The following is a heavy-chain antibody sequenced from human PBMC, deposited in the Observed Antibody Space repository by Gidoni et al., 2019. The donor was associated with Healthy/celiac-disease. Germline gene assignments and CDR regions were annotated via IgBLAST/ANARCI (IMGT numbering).Heavy chain of an antibody. CDR2: ISGSGGST. J-gene: IGHJ4*02. CDR1: GFTFSSYA. V-gene: IGHV3-23*04. CDR3: AKLGLLADDSSGYYYNDY. D-gene: IGHD3-22*01. Sequence: EVQLVESGGGLVQPGGSLRLSCAASGFTFSSYAMSWVRQAPGKGLEWVSAISGSGGSTYYADSVKGRFTISRDNSKNTLYLQMNSLRAEDTAVYYCAKLGLLADDSSGYYYNDYWGQGTLVTVSS.